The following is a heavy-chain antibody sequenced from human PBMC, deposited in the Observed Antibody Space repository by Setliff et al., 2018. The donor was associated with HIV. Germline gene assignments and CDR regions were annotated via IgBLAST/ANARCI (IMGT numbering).Heavy chain of an antibody. D-gene: IGHD2-2*01. V-gene: IGHV1-69*05. Sequence: SVKVSCKASGGTFSSYAISWVRQAPGQGLEWMGGIIPISGTVNYAQKFWGRVTITTHESTSTTYMELSSLRSEDTAVYYCARDFGGYCSSMSCPGLFDPWGQGTLVTVSS. J-gene: IGHJ5*02. CDR2: IIPISGTV. CDR1: GGTFSSYA. CDR3: ARDFGGYCSSMSCPGLFDP.